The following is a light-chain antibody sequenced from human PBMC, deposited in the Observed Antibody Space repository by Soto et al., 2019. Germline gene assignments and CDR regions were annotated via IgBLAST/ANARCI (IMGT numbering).Light chain of an antibody. CDR2: EVS. V-gene: IGLV2-14*01. CDR1: SSDVGGYNY. Sequence: QSALTQPASVSGSPGQSITISCTGTSSDVGGYNYVSWYQQHPGKAPKLMIYEVSNRPSGVSIRFSGSKSGNTASLTISGLQAEDEAHYFCSSYTSSTTLVFGVGTKLTVL. CDR3: SSYTSSTTLV. J-gene: IGLJ3*02.